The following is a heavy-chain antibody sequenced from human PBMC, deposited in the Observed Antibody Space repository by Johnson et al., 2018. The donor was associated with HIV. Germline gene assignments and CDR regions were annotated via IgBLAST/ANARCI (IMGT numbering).Heavy chain of an antibody. CDR1: GCMFDDYA. D-gene: IGHD6-13*01. V-gene: IGHV3-9*03. J-gene: IGHJ3*01. CDR2: ISWNSGTR. CDR3: ARARAGDAFDL. Sequence: VQLVESGGGLVQPGRSLRLSCAASGCMFDDYAMHWVRQAPGKGLEWVSGISWNSGTRDYADSVKGRFTISRDNAKNSLYLQMNSLRAEDMAVYYCARARAGDAFDLWGQGTKVTISS.